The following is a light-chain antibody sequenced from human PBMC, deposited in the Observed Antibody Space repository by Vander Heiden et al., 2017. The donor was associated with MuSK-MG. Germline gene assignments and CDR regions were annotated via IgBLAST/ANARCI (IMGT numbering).Light chain of an antibody. CDR1: SRDVGSYNL. CDR2: EGS. Sequence: QSALTQPASVSGSPGPSLTISCPGTSRDVGSYNLVSWYQHHPGKAPIRRIDEGSKRPSGVSNRFSGSKSGNTASLTISGLQAEDEADYYCCSYGGSHGVFGGGTKLTVL. J-gene: IGLJ2*01. V-gene: IGLV2-23*01. CDR3: CSYGGSHGV.